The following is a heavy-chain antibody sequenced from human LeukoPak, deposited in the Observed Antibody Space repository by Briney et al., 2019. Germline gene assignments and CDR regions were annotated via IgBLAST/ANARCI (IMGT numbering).Heavy chain of an antibody. CDR2: IYSGGST. V-gene: IGHV3-66*01. Sequence: GGSLRLSCAASGFTFTISGMHWVRQAPGKGLEWVSVIYSGGSTYYADSVKGRFTISRDNSKNTLYLQMNSLRAEDTAVYYCARDEGDYYYYGMDVWGQGTTVTVSS. J-gene: IGHJ6*02. D-gene: IGHD1-26*01. CDR1: GFTFTISG. CDR3: ARDEGDYYYYGMDV.